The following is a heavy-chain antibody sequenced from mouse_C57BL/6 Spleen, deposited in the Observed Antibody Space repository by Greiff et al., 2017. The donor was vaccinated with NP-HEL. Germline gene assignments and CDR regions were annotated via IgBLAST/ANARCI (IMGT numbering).Heavy chain of an antibody. CDR1: GFTFSDYY. CDR3: ARTYYSRAMDY. Sequence: EVKLVESGGGLVQPGGSLKLSCAASGFTFSDYYMYWVRQTPEKRLEWVAYISNGGGSTYYPDTVKGRFTISRDNAKNTLYLQMSRLKSEDTAMYYCARTYYSRAMDYWGQGTSVTVSS. V-gene: IGHV5-12*01. J-gene: IGHJ4*01. CDR2: ISNGGGST. D-gene: IGHD2-5*01.